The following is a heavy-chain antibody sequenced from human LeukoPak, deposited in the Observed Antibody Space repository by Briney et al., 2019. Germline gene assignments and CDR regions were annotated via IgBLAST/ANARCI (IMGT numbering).Heavy chain of an antibody. Sequence: GGSLRLSCAASGFTVSSNYMSWVRQAPGKGLEWVSVIYSGGSTYYADSVKGRFTISRDNSKNTLDLQMNSLRAEDSAVYYCARDRYSYGYALDYWGQGTLVTVSS. CDR1: GFTVSSNY. CDR3: ARDRYSYGYALDY. CDR2: IYSGGST. D-gene: IGHD5-18*01. J-gene: IGHJ4*02. V-gene: IGHV3-66*02.